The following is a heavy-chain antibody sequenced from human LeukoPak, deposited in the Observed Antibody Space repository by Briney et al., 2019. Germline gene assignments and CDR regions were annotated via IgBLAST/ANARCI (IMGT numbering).Heavy chain of an antibody. Sequence: GASVKVSCKASGYTFTSYGISWVRQAPGQGLEWMGWISAYNGNTNYAQKLQGRVTMTTDTSTSTAYMELRSLRSDDTAVYYCARWAPLDHGDYGPHFDYWGQGTLVTVSS. V-gene: IGHV1-18*04. J-gene: IGHJ4*02. CDR3: ARWAPLDHGDYGPHFDY. CDR2: ISAYNGNT. CDR1: GYTFTSYG. D-gene: IGHD4-17*01.